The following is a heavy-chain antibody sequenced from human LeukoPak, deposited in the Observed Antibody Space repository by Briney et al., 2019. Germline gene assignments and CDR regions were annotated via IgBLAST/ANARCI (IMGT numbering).Heavy chain of an antibody. CDR2: ISGSGGST. V-gene: IGHV3-23*01. J-gene: IGHJ4*02. Sequence: GGSLRLSCAASGFTFSSYATSWVRQAPGKGLEWVSAISGSGGSTYYADSVKGRFTISRDNSKNTLYLQMNSLRAEDTAVYYCASTYYYDSSGYYSHFDYWGQGTLVTVSS. D-gene: IGHD3-22*01. CDR3: ASTYYYDSSGYYSHFDY. CDR1: GFTFSSYA.